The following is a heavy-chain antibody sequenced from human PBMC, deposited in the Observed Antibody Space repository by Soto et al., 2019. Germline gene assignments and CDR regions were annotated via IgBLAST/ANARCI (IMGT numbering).Heavy chain of an antibody. CDR2: ISYDGSNK. D-gene: IGHD4-17*01. J-gene: IGHJ5*02. CDR1: GFTFSSYA. V-gene: IGHV3-30-3*01. CDR3: ARATAPLNWFDP. Sequence: QVQLVESGGGVVQPGRSLRLSCAASGFTFSSYAMHWVRQAPGKGLEWVAVISYDGSNKYYADSVKGRFTISRDNSKNTLYLQMNSLRGEDTAVYYCARATAPLNWFDPWGQGTLVTVSS.